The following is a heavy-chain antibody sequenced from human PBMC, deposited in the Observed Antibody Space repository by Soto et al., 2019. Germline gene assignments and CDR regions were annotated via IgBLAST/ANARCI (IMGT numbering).Heavy chain of an antibody. J-gene: IGHJ5*02. Sequence: SETLSLTCTVSGGSISSGDYYWSWVRQPPGKGLKWIGYIYYSGSTYYNPSLKSRVTISVDTSKNQFSLKLSSVTAADTAVYYCARVLGYCSGGSCYYWFDPWGQGTLVTVSS. CDR2: IYYSGST. CDR1: GGSISSGDYY. CDR3: ARVLGYCSGGSCYYWFDP. V-gene: IGHV4-30-4*01. D-gene: IGHD2-15*01.